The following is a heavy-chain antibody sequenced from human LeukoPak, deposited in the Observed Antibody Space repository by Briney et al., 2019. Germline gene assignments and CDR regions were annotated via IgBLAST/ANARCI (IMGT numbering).Heavy chain of an antibody. CDR1: GFTFSSYA. V-gene: IGHV3-30*04. D-gene: IGHD6-13*01. CDR3: ARDLGIYSSSWNMDV. Sequence: PGGSLRLSCAASGFTFSSYAMHWVRQAPGKGLEWVAVISYDGSNKYYADSVKGRFTISRDNSKNTLYLQMNSLRAEDTAVYYCARDLGIYSSSWNMDVWGKGTTVTVSS. CDR2: ISYDGSNK. J-gene: IGHJ6*03.